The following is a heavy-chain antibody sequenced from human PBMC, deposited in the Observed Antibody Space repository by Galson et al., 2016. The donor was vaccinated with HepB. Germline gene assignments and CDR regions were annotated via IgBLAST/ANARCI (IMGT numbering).Heavy chain of an antibody. Sequence: SLRLSCAASGFTFSSYSMNWVRQAPGTGLEWVSSISSSSSYIYYADSVKGRFSISRDNAKTSLYLQMNSLRAEEPAVYYCARDLFGVYYDSDERLDYWGQGTLVTVSS. D-gene: IGHD3-22*01. CDR1: GFTFSSYS. J-gene: IGHJ4*02. V-gene: IGHV3-21*01. CDR3: ARDLFGVYYDSDERLDY. CDR2: ISSSSSYI.